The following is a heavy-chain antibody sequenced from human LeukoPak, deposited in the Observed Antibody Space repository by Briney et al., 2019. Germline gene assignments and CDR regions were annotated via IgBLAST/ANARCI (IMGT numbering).Heavy chain of an antibody. CDR2: IWYDGSNK. CDR3: AKDGGSGWYVGSDY. J-gene: IGHJ4*02. V-gene: IGHV3-33*06. Sequence: GGSLRLSCAASGFTFSSYSMNWVRQAPGKGLEWVAVIWYDGSNKCYADSVKGRFTISRDNSKNTLYLQMNSLRAEDTAVYYCAKDGGSGWYVGSDYWGQGTLVTVSS. D-gene: IGHD6-19*01. CDR1: GFTFSSYS.